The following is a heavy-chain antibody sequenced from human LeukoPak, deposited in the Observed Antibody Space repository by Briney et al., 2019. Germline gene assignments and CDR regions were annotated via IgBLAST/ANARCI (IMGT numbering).Heavy chain of an antibody. CDR1: GFIFSSYS. Sequence: GGSLRLSCAASGFIFSSYSMNWVRQAPGKGLEWVSYISSGGSTIYYADSVKGRFTISRDNAKNSLYLQMNSLRVEDTAFYYCAKDNRRHYTSGPNPDSLHWGQGALVTVSS. CDR3: AKDNRRHYTSGPNPDSLH. CDR2: ISSGGSTI. D-gene: IGHD6-19*01. J-gene: IGHJ4*02. V-gene: IGHV3-48*03.